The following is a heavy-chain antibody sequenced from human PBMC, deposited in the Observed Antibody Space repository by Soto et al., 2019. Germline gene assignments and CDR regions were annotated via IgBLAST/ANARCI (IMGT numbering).Heavy chain of an antibody. D-gene: IGHD2-21*02. CDR3: SKYALHSDSFSSVGYFDY. CDR2: LSGSGDRT. Sequence: WGSLRLSCAASGVTFSNYAMSGVRQAPGQGLEWGSTLSGSGDRTYYTDSVKGRFTISRDNSNNTLYLQMNSLRAEDTAVYFCSKYALHSDSFSSVGYFDYWGQGTLVTVSS. J-gene: IGHJ4*02. CDR1: GVTFSNYA. V-gene: IGHV3-23*01.